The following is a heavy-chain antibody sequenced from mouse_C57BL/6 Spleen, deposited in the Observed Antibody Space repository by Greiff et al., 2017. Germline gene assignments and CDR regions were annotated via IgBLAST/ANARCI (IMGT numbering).Heavy chain of an antibody. CDR1: GYSFPGYY. J-gene: IGHJ1*03. CDR2: INPSTGGT. CDR3: AREDGNYGYFDV. V-gene: IGHV1-42*01. Sequence: EVQLQQSGPELVKPGASVKISCKASGYSFPGYYMNWVKQSPEKSLEWIGEINPSTGGTTYNQKFTAKATLTVDKSSSTAYMQLKSLTSEDSAVYYCAREDGNYGYFDVWGTGTTVTVSS. D-gene: IGHD2-1*01.